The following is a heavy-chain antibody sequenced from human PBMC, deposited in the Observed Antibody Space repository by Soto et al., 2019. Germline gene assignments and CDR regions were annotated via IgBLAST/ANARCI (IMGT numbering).Heavy chain of an antibody. CDR2: IGPSDSYT. CDR1: GYNFSNYW. J-gene: IGHJ6*02. V-gene: IGHV5-10-1*01. D-gene: IGHD2-15*01. Sequence: GGSLKISCKGSGYNFSNYWIGRVRQMPGKGLEWMGRIGPSDSYTNYSPSFQGHVTISADKSISTAYLQWSSLKASDTAMCYCARLDGGYDYGMDVWGQGTTVTVSS. CDR3: ARLDGGYDYGMDV.